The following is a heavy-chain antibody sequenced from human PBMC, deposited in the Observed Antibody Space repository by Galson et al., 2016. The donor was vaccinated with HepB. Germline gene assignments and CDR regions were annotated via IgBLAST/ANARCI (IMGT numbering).Heavy chain of an antibody. CDR3: ATLSDVRDY. J-gene: IGHJ4*02. V-gene: IGHV5-10-1*01. Sequence: QSGAEVKKPGESLRISCKGSGYSFTSYWLSWVRQMPGKGLEWMGRIDPSDSHTNYSPSFQGHVTISVDKSIDTAYLQWKSLTASDTATYYCATLSDVRDYWGQGTLLTVSS. D-gene: IGHD2/OR15-2a*01. CDR2: IDPSDSHT. CDR1: GYSFTSYW.